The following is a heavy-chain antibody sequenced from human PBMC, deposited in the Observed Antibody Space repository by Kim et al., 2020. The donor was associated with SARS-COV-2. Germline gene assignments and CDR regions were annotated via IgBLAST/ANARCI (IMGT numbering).Heavy chain of an antibody. J-gene: IGHJ4*02. V-gene: IGHV3-72*01. Sequence: GGSLRLSCSASGFLFSDHYMDWVRHVPGKGLEWVGRIGTKAQSYTAAYAASVKGRFTISRDDSKNSLYLQMSSLKTEDTAVYYCARRYCNGGNCYAYFDCWGQGTLATVSS. CDR2: IGTKAQSYTA. D-gene: IGHD2-15*01. CDR1: GFLFSDHY. CDR3: ARRYCNGGNCYAYFDC.